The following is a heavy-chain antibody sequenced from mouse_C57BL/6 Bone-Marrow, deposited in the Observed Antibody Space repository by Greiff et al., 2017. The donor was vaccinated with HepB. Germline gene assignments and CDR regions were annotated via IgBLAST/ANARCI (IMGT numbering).Heavy chain of an antibody. CDR3: ARHYYGSSYDY. CDR2: IYPRSGNT. V-gene: IGHV1-81*01. J-gene: IGHJ2*01. D-gene: IGHD1-1*01. CDR1: GYTFTSYG. Sequence: VQLQQSGAELARPGASVKLSCKASGYTFTSYGISWVKQSTGQGLEWIGEIYPRSGNTYYNEKFKGKATLTADKSSSTAYMELRSLTSEDSAVYFCARHYYGSSYDYWGQGTTLTVSS.